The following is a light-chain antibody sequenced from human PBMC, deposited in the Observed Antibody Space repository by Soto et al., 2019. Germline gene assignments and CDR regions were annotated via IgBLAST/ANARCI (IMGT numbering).Light chain of an antibody. CDR1: QSISTY. J-gene: IGKJ4*01. CDR2: DAS. V-gene: IGKV3-11*01. Sequence: IVLTQSPATLSLSPGERATLSCRAGQSISTYLAWYQQKSGQAPRLLIYDASNRATGTPARFSGSGSGTDFTLTISSLAPEDSAVYYCQQRYVWLTFGGGTKVEIK. CDR3: QQRYVWLT.